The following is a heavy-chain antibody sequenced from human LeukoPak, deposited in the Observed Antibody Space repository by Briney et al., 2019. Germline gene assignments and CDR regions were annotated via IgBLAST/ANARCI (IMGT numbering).Heavy chain of an antibody. CDR3: ARDARGDYFDY. CDR1: GFTFSKYA. J-gene: IGHJ4*02. CDR2: ISGSGDRI. Sequence: GGSLRLSCAASGFTFSKYAMSWVRQAREKGLEWVSSISGSGDRIHYGDSVKGRFTISRDNAKNSVYLQMNSLRAEDTAVYYCARDARGDYFDYWGQGTLVTVFS. D-gene: IGHD3-10*01. V-gene: IGHV3-23*01.